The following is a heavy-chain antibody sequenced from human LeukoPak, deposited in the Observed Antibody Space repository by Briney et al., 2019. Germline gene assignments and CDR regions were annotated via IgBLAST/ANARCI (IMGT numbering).Heavy chain of an antibody. D-gene: IGHD2-15*01. CDR3: ARGYCSGGSCHWFDY. Sequence: GASVKVSCKASGYTFTSYGISWVRQAPGQGLEWMGWISAYNGNTNYAQKLQGRVTMTTDTSTSTAYMELRSLRSDDTAVYYCARGYCSGGSCHWFDYWGQGTLVTVSS. CDR2: ISAYNGNT. J-gene: IGHJ4*02. CDR1: GYTFTSYG. V-gene: IGHV1-18*01.